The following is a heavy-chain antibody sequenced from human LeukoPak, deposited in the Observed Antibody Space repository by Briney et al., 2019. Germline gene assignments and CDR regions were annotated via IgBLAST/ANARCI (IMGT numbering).Heavy chain of an antibody. CDR1: GYTFTGHY. CDR3: AREDPRGDY. J-gene: IGHJ4*02. Sequence: ASVKVSCKASGYTFTGHYMHWVRQAPGQGLEWMGWMNPNSGNTGYAQKFQGRVTMTRNTSISTAYMELSSLRSEDTAVYYCAREDPRGDYWGQGTLVTVSS. CDR2: MNPNSGNT. V-gene: IGHV1-8*02.